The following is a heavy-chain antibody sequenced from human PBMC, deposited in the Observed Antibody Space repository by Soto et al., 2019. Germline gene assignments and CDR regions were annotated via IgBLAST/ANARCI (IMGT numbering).Heavy chain of an antibody. CDR2: ICSSGNT. CDR3: ARHLDLLTTSRLDY. CDR1: GASISSTSYC. Sequence: PSETLSLTCTVSGASISSTSYCWGWIRQPPGKGLEWVGSICSSGNTYYSPSLKSRVTISVDTSENQFSLKLISVTAADTAVYYCARHLDLLTTSRLDYWGQGALVTVSS. V-gene: IGHV4-39*01. D-gene: IGHD4-4*01. J-gene: IGHJ4*02.